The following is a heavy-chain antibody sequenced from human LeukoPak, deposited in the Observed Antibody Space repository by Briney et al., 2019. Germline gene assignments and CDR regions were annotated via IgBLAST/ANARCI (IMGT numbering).Heavy chain of an antibody. CDR1: GFTFSSYA. CDR2: ISYDGSNK. D-gene: IGHD6-19*01. Sequence: GGSLRLSCAASGFTFSSYAMLWVRQAPGKGLEWVAGISYDGSNKYYADSVKGRFTIPRDNSKNTLYLQMNSLRAEDTAVYYCARDEGSGWIGYWGQGTLVTVSS. J-gene: IGHJ4*02. CDR3: ARDEGSGWIGY. V-gene: IGHV3-30*04.